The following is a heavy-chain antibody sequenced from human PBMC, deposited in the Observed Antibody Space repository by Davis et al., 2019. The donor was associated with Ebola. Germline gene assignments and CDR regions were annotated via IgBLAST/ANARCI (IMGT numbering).Heavy chain of an antibody. CDR2: IYYSGST. CDR3: ARPLWFGELLSIDACDI. Sequence: LETLSLTCTVSGGSISSSSYYWGWIRQPPGKGLEWIGSIYYSGSTYYNPSLKSRVTISVDTSKNQFSLKLSSVTAADTAVYYCARPLWFGELLSIDACDIWGQGTMVTVSS. J-gene: IGHJ3*02. CDR1: GGSISSSSYY. D-gene: IGHD3-10*01. V-gene: IGHV4-39*01.